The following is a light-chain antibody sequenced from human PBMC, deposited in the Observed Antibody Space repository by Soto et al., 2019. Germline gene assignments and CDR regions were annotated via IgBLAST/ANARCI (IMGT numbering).Light chain of an antibody. V-gene: IGKV3-20*01. CDR1: QSVTNKY. CDR3: QQYGSSPPYT. CDR2: GSS. J-gene: IGKJ2*01. Sequence: EVVLTQSPGTLSLSPGERATLSCRARQSVTNKYLAWYQQKPGQAPRLLIFGSSDRATGIPDRLSGSGFGTDFTLTISRLEPEDFAVYYCQQYGSSPPYTFGQGTKLEI.